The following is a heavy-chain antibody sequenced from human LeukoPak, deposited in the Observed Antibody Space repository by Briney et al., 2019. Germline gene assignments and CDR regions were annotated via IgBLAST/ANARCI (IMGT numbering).Heavy chain of an antibody. V-gene: IGHV3-21*01. CDR2: INSSSGYI. Sequence: GGSLRLSCAASGFTSRNYNMNWVRQAPGKGLEWVSSINSSSGYIYYADSVKGRFTISRDNAKNSLYLQMNSLRAEDTAVYYCARDATMVPLYYYYYMDVWGKGTTVTVSS. CDR1: GFTSRNYN. CDR3: ARDATMVPLYYYYYMDV. D-gene: IGHD3-10*01. J-gene: IGHJ6*03.